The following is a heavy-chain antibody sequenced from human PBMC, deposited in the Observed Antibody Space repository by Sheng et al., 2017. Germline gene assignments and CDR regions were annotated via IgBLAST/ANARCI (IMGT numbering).Heavy chain of an antibody. Sequence: QVQLVESGGGVVQPGRSLRLSCAASGFTFSSYGMHWVRQAPGKGLEWVAVISYDGSNKYYADSVKGRFTISRDNSKNTLYLQMNSLRAEDTAVYYCAKVQKPIAVAGPFDYWGQGTLVTVSS. D-gene: IGHD6-19*01. CDR1: GFTFSSYG. CDR3: AKVQKPIAVAGPFDY. V-gene: IGHV3-30*18. J-gene: IGHJ4*02. CDR2: ISYDGSNK.